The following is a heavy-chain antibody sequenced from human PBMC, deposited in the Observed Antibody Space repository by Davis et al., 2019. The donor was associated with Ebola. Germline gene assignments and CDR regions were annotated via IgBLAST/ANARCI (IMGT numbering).Heavy chain of an antibody. Sequence: GESLKISCAASGFTFSSYDMHWVRQATGKGLEWVSAIGTAGDTYYPGSVKGRFTISRENAKNSLYLQMNSLRAGDTAVYYCARLTTTDYGMDVWGKGTTVTVSS. J-gene: IGHJ6*04. D-gene: IGHD1-1*01. CDR2: IGTAGDT. V-gene: IGHV3-13*01. CDR1: GFTFSSYD. CDR3: ARLTTTDYGMDV.